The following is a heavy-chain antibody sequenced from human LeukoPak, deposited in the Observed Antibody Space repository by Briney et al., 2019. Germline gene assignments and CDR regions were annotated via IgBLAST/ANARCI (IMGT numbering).Heavy chain of an antibody. V-gene: IGHV4-39*07. Sequence: PSETLSLTCAVSGASVSGSNYYWGWIRQPPGKGLEWIGNIYSSGSTYYNASLQSRVTISIDTSKNQFSLRLNSVTAADTAMYFCARGPYSYDSSGAFDIWGQGTMVTVSS. CDR2: IYSSGST. CDR3: ARGPYSYDSSGAFDI. CDR1: GASVSGSNYY. D-gene: IGHD3-22*01. J-gene: IGHJ3*02.